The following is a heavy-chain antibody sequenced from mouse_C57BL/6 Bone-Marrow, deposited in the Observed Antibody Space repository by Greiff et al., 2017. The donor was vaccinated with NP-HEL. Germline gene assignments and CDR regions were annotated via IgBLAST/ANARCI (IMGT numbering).Heavy chain of an antibody. J-gene: IGHJ3*01. CDR3: ARRIYDGYYGFAY. V-gene: IGHV5-12*01. CDR1: GFTFSDYY. Sequence: EVQRVESGGGLVQPGGSLKLSCAASGFTFSDYYMYWVRQTPEKRLEWVAYISNGGGSTYYPDTVKGRFTISRDNAKNTLYLQMSRLKSEDTAMYYCARRIYDGYYGFAYWGQGTLVTVSA. CDR2: ISNGGGST. D-gene: IGHD2-3*01.